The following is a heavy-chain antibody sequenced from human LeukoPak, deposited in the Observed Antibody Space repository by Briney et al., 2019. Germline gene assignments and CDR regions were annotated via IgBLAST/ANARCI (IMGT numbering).Heavy chain of an antibody. J-gene: IGHJ6*03. CDR3: ARNPRFGEFAYYYYMDV. CDR1: GYTFTSYA. D-gene: IGHD3-10*02. V-gene: IGHV1-18*01. CDR2: ISAYNGNT. Sequence: ASGKVSCKASGYTFTSYAMNWVRQAPGQGLEWMGWISAYNGNTNYAQKLQGRVTITADESTSTAYMELSSLRSEDTAVYYCARNPRFGEFAYYYYMDVWGKGTTVTISS.